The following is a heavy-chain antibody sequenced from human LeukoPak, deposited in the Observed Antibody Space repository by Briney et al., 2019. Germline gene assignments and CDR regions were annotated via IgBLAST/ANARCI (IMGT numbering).Heavy chain of an antibody. CDR2: VHYSGVT. J-gene: IGHJ3*02. Sequence: SETLSLTCTVSGGSISSYYWAWIRQPPGKALEWIGSVHYSGVTYRNPSLRSRVTVSVDTSKNQFSLRLTSVTAADMAMYYCARVGQIRYFDWTDAFDIWGQGTMVTVSS. D-gene: IGHD3-9*01. CDR3: ARVGQIRYFDWTDAFDI. V-gene: IGHV4-39*07. CDR1: GGSISSYY.